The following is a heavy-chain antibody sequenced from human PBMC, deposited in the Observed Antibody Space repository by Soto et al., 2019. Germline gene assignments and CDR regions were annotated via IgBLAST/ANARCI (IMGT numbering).Heavy chain of an antibody. D-gene: IGHD4-17*01. Sequence: QVQLVEAGGGVVQPGRSLRLSCAASGFTFSSYAMHWVRQAPGKGLEWVAIISYDGSNKYYADSVKGRFTISRDNSNNTLYLQMNSLRAEDTAVYYCANPLIRNTVTTGGAFDIWGQGTMGTVSS. CDR3: ANPLIRNTVTTGGAFDI. CDR1: GFTFSSYA. V-gene: IGHV3-30*18. J-gene: IGHJ3*02. CDR2: ISYDGSNK.